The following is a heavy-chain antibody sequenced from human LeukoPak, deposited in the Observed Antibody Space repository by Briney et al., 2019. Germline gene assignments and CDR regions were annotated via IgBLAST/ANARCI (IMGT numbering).Heavy chain of an antibody. Sequence: PGGSLRLSCAASGFTFSSYEMNWVRQAPGKGLEWVSEIYSDGSTYYAASVKGRFSISRDTSKNTVYLQMNSLRADDTALYYCARELREHGVFDIWGQGTMVTVSS. CDR1: GFTFSSYE. CDR3: ARELREHGVFDI. J-gene: IGHJ3*02. CDR2: IYSDGST. D-gene: IGHD1-26*01. V-gene: IGHV3-53*01.